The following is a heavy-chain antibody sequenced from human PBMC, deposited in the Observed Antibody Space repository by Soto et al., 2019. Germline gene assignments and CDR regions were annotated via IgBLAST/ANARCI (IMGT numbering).Heavy chain of an antibody. CDR3: AKGHIVVVPAALDY. Sequence: GGSLRLSCAASGFTFSSYGMHWVRQAPGKGLEWVAVISYDGSNKYYADSVKGRFTISRDNSKNTLYLQMNSLRAEDTAVYYCAKGHIVVVPAALDYWGQGTLVTVSS. V-gene: IGHV3-30*18. CDR1: GFTFSSYG. D-gene: IGHD2-2*01. J-gene: IGHJ4*02. CDR2: ISYDGSNK.